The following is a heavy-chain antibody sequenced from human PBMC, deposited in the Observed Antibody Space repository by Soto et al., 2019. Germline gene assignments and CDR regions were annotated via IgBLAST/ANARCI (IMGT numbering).Heavy chain of an antibody. D-gene: IGHD5-18*01. CDR2: IYYSGST. CDR3: AISRYSYGYHWFDP. CDR1: GGSISSSSYY. Sequence: SETLSLTCTVSGGSISSSSYYWGWIRQPPGKGLEWIGSIYYSGSTYYNPSLKSRVTISVDTSKNQFSLKLSSVPAADRAVYYCAISRYSYGYHWFDPLSQGTLVTVSS. V-gene: IGHV4-39*01. J-gene: IGHJ5*02.